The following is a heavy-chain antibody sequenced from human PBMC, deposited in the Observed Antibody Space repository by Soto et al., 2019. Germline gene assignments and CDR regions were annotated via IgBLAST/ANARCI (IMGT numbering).Heavy chain of an antibody. CDR1: GFTISSYA. V-gene: IGHV3-30-3*02. D-gene: IGHD3-22*01. CDR2: ISYDGSNK. CDR3: AKSPGMYYYDSSGYYHYDY. J-gene: IGHJ4*02. Sequence: PGGYLILSCAASGFTISSYAMHWVRQAPGKGLEWVAVISYDGSNKYYADSVKGRFTISRDNSKNTLYLQMNSLRAEDTAVYYCAKSPGMYYYDSSGYYHYDYWGQGTLDTVSS.